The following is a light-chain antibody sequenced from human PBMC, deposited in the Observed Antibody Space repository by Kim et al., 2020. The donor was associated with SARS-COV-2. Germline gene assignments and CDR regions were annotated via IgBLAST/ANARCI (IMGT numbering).Light chain of an antibody. CDR1: KWEYKY. CDR3: QAWDDTTAV. V-gene: IGLV3-1*01. J-gene: IGLJ2*01. CDR2: QDD. Sequence: SVSPGQTATIICSGDKWEYKYSFWYQQKSGPSPVLVIYQDDKRASGVPERFSGSNSGNTATLTISGTQTIDEPDYYLQAWDDTTAVFGGGTQLTVL.